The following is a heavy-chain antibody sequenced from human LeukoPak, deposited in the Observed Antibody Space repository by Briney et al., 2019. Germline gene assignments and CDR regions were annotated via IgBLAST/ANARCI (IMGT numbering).Heavy chain of an antibody. J-gene: IGHJ4*02. CDR3: AKSRLYGSGSSSSDY. D-gene: IGHD3-10*01. V-gene: IGHV3-23*01. CDR2: ISGSGGST. CDR1: GFTFRTYA. Sequence: GGSLRLSCAASGFTFRTYAMSWVRQAPGKGLXXXSAISGSGGSTYYTDSVKGRFTISRDNSKNTLYLQMNSLRVEDTAVYYCAKSRLYGSGSSSSDYWGQGTLVTVSS.